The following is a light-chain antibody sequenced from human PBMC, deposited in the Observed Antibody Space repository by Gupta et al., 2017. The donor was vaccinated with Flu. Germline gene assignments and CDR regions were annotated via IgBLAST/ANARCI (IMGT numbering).Light chain of an antibody. J-gene: IGLJ1*01. CDR1: SSNIGSNP. V-gene: IGLV1-44*01. Sequence: QSVLAQPPSASETPGQRVTISCSGSSSNIGSNPVNWYQQVPGTAPKLLIYGNSQRPSGVADRFSFSKSGTSASLSISGLQSEEEADSYCAAWDDSLNGHYVFGTGTKVTVL. CDR3: AAWDDSLNGHYV. CDR2: GNS.